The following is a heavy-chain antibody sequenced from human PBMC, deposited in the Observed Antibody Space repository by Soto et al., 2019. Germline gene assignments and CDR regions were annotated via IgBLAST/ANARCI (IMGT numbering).Heavy chain of an antibody. D-gene: IGHD3-16*01. CDR2: ISYDGSDE. CDR3: AKDRWGEAPGWFFDL. J-gene: IGHJ2*01. Sequence: ESGGGVVQPGRSLRLSCAASGFIFSSYGMHWVRQAPGKGLEWVAVISYDGSDEYYTDSVKGRFTISRDNSKSTLYLQLNSLRAEDTAVYYCAKDRWGEAPGWFFDLWGRGTLVSVSS. CDR1: GFIFSSYG. V-gene: IGHV3-30*18.